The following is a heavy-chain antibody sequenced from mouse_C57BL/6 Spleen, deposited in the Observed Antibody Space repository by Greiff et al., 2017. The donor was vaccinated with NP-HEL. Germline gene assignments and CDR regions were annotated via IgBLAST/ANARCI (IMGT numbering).Heavy chain of an antibody. CDR2: IFPGSGSN. CDR1: GYTFTDYY. D-gene: IGHD1-1*01. V-gene: IGHV1-75*01. Sequence: VKLQESGPELVKPGASVKISCKASGYTFTDYYINWVKQRPGQGLEWIGWIFPGSGSNYYNEKFKGKATLTVDKSYSTAYMLLSSLTSEDSAVYFCARGYRSSRYYYAMDYWGQGTSVTVSS. CDR3: ARGYRSSRYYYAMDY. J-gene: IGHJ4*01.